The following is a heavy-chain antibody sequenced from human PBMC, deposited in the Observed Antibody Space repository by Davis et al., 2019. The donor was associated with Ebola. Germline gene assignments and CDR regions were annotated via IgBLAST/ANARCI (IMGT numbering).Heavy chain of an antibody. CDR3: ARVPWATLAGWFDP. CDR2: IIPMLHTT. Sequence: SVKVSCKASGYTFKNYAISWVRQAPGQGLEWMGGIIPMLHTTNYAQKFQGRVTITADDSTGTAYMELSSLRSEDTAVYYCARVPWATLAGWFDPWGQGTLVTVSS. D-gene: IGHD1-26*01. J-gene: IGHJ5*02. CDR1: GYTFKNYA. V-gene: IGHV1-69*13.